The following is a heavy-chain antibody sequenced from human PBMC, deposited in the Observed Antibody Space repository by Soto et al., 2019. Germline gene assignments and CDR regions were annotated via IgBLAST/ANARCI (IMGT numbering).Heavy chain of an antibody. CDR1: GFTFSSYA. D-gene: IGHD6-13*01. CDR3: AKELLGIASADY. V-gene: IGHV3-23*01. J-gene: IGHJ4*02. CDR2: ISGNGGST. Sequence: EVQLLESGGGLVQPGGSLRLSCAASGFTFSSYAMSWVRQAPGKGLEWVPGISGNGGSTYYADSVKGRFTISRDNSKNTLYLQMNSLSAEDTAVYYCAKELLGIASADYWGQGALVTVSS.